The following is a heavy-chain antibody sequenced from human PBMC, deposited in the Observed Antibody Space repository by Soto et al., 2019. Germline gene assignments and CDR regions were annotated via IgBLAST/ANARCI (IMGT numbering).Heavy chain of an antibody. D-gene: IGHD6-6*01. V-gene: IGHV3-30-3*01. J-gene: IGHJ4*02. CDR1: GFTLTNYA. Sequence: QVQLVESGGGVVQPGRSLRLSCAASGFTLTNYAMHWVRQAPGKGLEWLGVISDDGDNKYYAASVKGRLTISRDNSNNTLYLQMNSLRPEDTAVYYCARDRYSSSTLFDYWGQGTLVTVSS. CDR3: ARDRYSSSTLFDY. CDR2: ISDDGDNK.